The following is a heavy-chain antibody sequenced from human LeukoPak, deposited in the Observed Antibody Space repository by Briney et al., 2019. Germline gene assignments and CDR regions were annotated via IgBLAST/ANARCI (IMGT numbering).Heavy chain of an antibody. CDR2: INPSGGST. V-gene: IGHV1-46*01. J-gene: IGHJ6*03. D-gene: IGHD6-19*01. CDR3: ARRGTSGWYPNYYYYMDV. CDR1: GYTFTSYY. Sequence: ASVKVSCKASGYTFTSYYMHWVRQAPGQGLEWMGIINPSGGSTSYAQKFQGRVTISVDTSKNQFSLKLSSVTAADTAVYYCARRGTSGWYPNYYYYMDVWGKGTTVTISS.